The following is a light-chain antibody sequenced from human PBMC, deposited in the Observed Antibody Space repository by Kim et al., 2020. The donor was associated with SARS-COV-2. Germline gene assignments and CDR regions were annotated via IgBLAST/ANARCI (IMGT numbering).Light chain of an antibody. CDR2: EDN. CDR1: SGSIASNY. V-gene: IGLV6-57*03. CDR3: QSYDSSNQV. J-gene: IGLJ2*01. Sequence: GQTVTLSCTRSSGSIASNYVQWYQPRPGSAPTTVIYEDNQRPSGVPDRFSGSIDSSSNSASLTISGLKTEDEADYYCQSYDSSNQVFGGGTQLTVL.